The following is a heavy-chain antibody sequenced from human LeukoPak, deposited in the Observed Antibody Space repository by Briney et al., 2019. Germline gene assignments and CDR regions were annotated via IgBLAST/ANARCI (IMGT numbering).Heavy chain of an antibody. CDR1: GGSISSGGYS. Sequence: SQTLSLTCAVSGGSISSGGYSWSWIRQPPGKGLEWIGYIYSSGSTYYNASLQSRVTISIETSKNQISLRLNSVTAADTAMYYCAKSGGYGLIDYWGQGTLVTVSS. J-gene: IGHJ4*02. CDR3: AKSGGYGLIDY. CDR2: IYSSGST. V-gene: IGHV4-30-4*07. D-gene: IGHD1-26*01.